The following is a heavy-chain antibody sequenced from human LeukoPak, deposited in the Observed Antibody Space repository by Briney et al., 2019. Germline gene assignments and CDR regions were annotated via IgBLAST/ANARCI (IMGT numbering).Heavy chain of an antibody. V-gene: IGHV4-39*01. D-gene: IGHD2-15*01. CDR2: IYYSGST. CDR3: ARHAKIVVVVAADFWWFDP. J-gene: IGHJ5*02. CDR1: GGSISSSSYY. Sequence: SETLSLTCTVSGGSISSSSYYWGWIRQPPGQGLEWIGSIYYSGSTYYNPSLKSRVTISVDTSKNQFSLKLSSVTAADTAVYYCARHAKIVVVVAADFWWFDPWGQGTLVTVSS.